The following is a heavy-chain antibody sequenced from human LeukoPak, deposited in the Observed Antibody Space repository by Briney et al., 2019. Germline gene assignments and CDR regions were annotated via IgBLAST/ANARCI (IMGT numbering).Heavy chain of an antibody. CDR2: IYPGESDT. J-gene: IGHJ4*02. CDR3: ARVRNSYGHRADY. V-gene: IGHV5-51*01. D-gene: IGHD5-18*01. CDR1: GYIFTNYW. Sequence: GESLKISCKGSGYIFTNYWIGWVRQMPGKGLEWMGIIYPGESDTRYSPSFQGQVTISADKSISTVQWSSLKASDTAIYYCARVRNSYGHRADYWGQGTLVTVSS.